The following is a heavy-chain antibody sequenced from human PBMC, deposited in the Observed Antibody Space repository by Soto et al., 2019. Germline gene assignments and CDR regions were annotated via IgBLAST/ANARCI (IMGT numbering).Heavy chain of an antibody. CDR3: APRWRTPYDYYYGMDV. D-gene: IGHD2-15*01. Sequence: GSLRLSCAASGFTFSSYAMSWVRQAPGKGLERVSAISGSGGSTYYADSVKGRFTISRDNSKNTLYLQMNSLRAEDTAVYYCAPRWRTPYDYYYGMDVWGQGTTVTVSS. CDR2: ISGSGGST. V-gene: IGHV3-23*01. J-gene: IGHJ6*02. CDR1: GFTFSSYA.